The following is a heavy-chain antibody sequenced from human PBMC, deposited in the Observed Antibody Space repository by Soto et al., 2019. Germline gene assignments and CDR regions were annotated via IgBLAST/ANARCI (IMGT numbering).Heavy chain of an antibody. D-gene: IGHD6-19*01. V-gene: IGHV1-2*02. J-gene: IGHJ4*02. CDR3: ARDPDSSGWTRVLNY. CDR1: GYTFTGYY. Sequence: GASVKVSCKASGYTFTGYYIHWVRQAPGQGLEWMGWINPNSGGTNYAQKFQGRVTMTRDTSISTAYMELSRLRSDDTAVYYCARDPDSSGWTRVLNYWGQGTLVTVSS. CDR2: INPNSGGT.